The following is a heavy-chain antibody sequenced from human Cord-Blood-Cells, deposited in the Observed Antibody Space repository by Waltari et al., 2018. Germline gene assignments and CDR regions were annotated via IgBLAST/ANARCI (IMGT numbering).Heavy chain of an antibody. J-gene: IGHJ3*02. D-gene: IGHD3-3*01. CDR1: GGTFSSYA. V-gene: IGHV1-69*06. Sequence: QVQLVQSGAEVKKPGSSVKVSCKASGGTFSSYAISWVRKAPGQGLEWMGGISPIFGTANYALKFQGRVTITADKSTSTAYMELSSLRSEDTAVYYCARAGGVVIDAFDIWGQGTMVTVSS. CDR3: ARAGGVVIDAFDI. CDR2: ISPIFGTA.